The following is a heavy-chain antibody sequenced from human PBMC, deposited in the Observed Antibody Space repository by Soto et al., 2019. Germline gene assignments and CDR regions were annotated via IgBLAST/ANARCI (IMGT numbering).Heavy chain of an antibody. Sequence: QVQLVQSGAEVKKSGASVKVSCKASRYTFISYDINWVRQATGQGLEWMGWMNPNSGNTGYAQKFQGRITMTRNTATDPAYMELGSLRSDDTAVYYCARGREVWWNAGPLGLHGLDVWGQGTTVTVSS. V-gene: IGHV1-8*01. D-gene: IGHD3-16*01. J-gene: IGHJ6*02. CDR1: RYTFISYD. CDR2: MNPNSGNT. CDR3: ARGREVWWNAGPLGLHGLDV.